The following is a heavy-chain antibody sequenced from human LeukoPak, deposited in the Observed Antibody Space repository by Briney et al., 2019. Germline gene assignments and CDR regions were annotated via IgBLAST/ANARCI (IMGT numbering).Heavy chain of an antibody. CDR2: INSSGSYI. CDR1: RFTFSSYS. J-gene: IGHJ6*03. V-gene: IGHV3-21*01. CDR3: ARVGPWVNPDYYYYMDV. Sequence: GGSLRLSCAASRFTFSSYSMNWVRQAPGKGLEWVSCINSSGSYIYYAASVRGRFTISRDNAKNSLYLQMNSLRAEDTAVYYCARVGPWVNPDYYYYMDVWGKGTTVTVSS. D-gene: IGHD1-14*01.